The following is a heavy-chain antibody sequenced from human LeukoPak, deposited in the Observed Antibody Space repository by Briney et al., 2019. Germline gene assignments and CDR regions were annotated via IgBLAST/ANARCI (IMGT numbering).Heavy chain of an antibody. D-gene: IGHD3-22*01. CDR3: VRRQGSGYYFGIDY. V-gene: IGHV3-20*04. CDR1: GFSLTTYE. J-gene: IGHJ4*02. Sequence: PGGSLRLSCAVSGFSLTTYEMDWVRQAPGKGLEWVSGINWNGDSTGYADSVKGRFTISRDNAKNSLYLQMNSLRAEDTALYYCVRRQGSGYYFGIDYWGQGTLVTVSS. CDR2: INWNGDST.